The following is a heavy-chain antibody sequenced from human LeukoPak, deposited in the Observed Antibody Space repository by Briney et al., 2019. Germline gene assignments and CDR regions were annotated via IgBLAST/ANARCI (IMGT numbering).Heavy chain of an antibody. D-gene: IGHD4-17*01. J-gene: IGHJ4*02. CDR3: ARGFYGDYGGY. Sequence: TSETLSLTCAVYGGSFSGYYWSWIRQPPGKGLEWIGEINHSGSTNYNPSLKSRVTISVDTSKNQFSLKLSSVTAADTAVYYCARGFYGDYGGYWGQGTLVTVSS. V-gene: IGHV4-34*01. CDR1: GGSFSGYY. CDR2: INHSGST.